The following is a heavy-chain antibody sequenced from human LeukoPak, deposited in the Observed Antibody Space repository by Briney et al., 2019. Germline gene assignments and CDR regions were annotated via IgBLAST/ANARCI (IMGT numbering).Heavy chain of an antibody. J-gene: IGHJ4*02. CDR3: ARDKQPGDY. Sequence: KPSETLSLTCTVSGGSISSYYWSWIRQPPGKGLEWLGYIFYSGGTHYNPSLKSRVTISVDTSKNQFSLKLSSVTAADTAVYYCARDKQPGDYWGQGTLVTVSS. CDR2: IFYSGGT. CDR1: GGSISSYY. V-gene: IGHV4-59*01. D-gene: IGHD5-18*01.